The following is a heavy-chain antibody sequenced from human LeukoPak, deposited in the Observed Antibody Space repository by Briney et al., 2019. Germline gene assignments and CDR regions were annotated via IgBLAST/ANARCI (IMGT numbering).Heavy chain of an antibody. CDR1: GGSISSYY. D-gene: IGHD3-22*01. Sequence: SETLSLTCTVSGGSISSYYWSWIRQPPGKGLEWIWRIYTSGSTNYNPSLKSRVTMSVDTSKNQFSLKLSSVTAADTAVYYCARSQTYYYDSSGYYYVEAFDIWGQGTMVTVSS. V-gene: IGHV4-4*07. CDR2: IYTSGST. J-gene: IGHJ3*02. CDR3: ARSQTYYYDSSGYYYVEAFDI.